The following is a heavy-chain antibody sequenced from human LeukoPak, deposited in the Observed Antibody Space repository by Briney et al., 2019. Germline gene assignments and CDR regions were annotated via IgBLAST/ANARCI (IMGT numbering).Heavy chain of an antibody. D-gene: IGHD3-10*01. Sequence: SETLSLTCAVYGGSFSGYYWSWIRQPPGKGLEWIGEMNHSGSTNYNPSLKSRVTISVDTSKNQFSLKLSSVTAADTAVYYCARHFGYGSGSYRRSIYYYMDVWGKGTTVTISS. CDR1: GGSFSGYY. J-gene: IGHJ6*03. CDR2: MNHSGST. CDR3: ARHFGYGSGSYRRSIYYYMDV. V-gene: IGHV4-34*01.